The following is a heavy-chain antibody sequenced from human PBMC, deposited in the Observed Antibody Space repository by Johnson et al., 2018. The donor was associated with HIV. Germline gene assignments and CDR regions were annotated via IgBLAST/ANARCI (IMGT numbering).Heavy chain of an antibody. V-gene: IGHV3-33*03. Sequence: QLQLVESGGGVVQPGGSLRLSCAASGFTFSNYAMHWVRQAPGKGLEWVAVIWYNGSNKHYAGPVKGRFTISRDNAKNSLYVQMNSLRAEDTALYYCAKGLRLGELSLRVDAFDIWGQGTMVTVSS. CDR1: GFTFSNYA. CDR2: IWYNGSNK. D-gene: IGHD3-16*02. CDR3: AKGLRLGELSLRVDAFDI. J-gene: IGHJ3*02.